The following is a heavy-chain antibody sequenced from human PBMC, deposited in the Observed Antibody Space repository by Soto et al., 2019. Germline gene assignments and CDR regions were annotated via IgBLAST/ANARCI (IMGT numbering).Heavy chain of an antibody. Sequence: EVQLVESGGGLVQPGGSLRLSCAASGFAFSDHYMDWVRQAPGKGLEWFGRIRSKPYSYTTDYAASVKGRFTISRDDSKNSLYLQMISLKTEDTAVYYCAKQITGTTGYWGQGTLVTVSS. CDR3: AKQITGTTGY. D-gene: IGHD1-20*01. CDR1: GFAFSDHY. V-gene: IGHV3-72*01. CDR2: IRSKPYSYTT. J-gene: IGHJ4*02.